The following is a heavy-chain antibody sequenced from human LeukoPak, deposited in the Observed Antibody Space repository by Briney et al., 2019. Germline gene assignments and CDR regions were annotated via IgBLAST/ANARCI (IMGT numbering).Heavy chain of an antibody. CDR1: GFTFSSDT. CDR2: ISSISSYI. J-gene: IGHJ6*04. V-gene: IGHV3-21*01. Sequence: GGSLRLSCAASGFTFSSDTMNWVRQAPGKRLEWVSSISSISSYIYYADSVKGRFTISRDNARNSLYLQMNSLRAEDTAVYYCARDVVAGTYYYYGMDVWGKGTTVTVS. CDR3: ARDVVAGTYYYYGMDV. D-gene: IGHD6-19*01.